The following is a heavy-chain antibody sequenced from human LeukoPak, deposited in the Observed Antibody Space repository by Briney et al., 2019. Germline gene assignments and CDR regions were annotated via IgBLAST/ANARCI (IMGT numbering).Heavy chain of an antibody. D-gene: IGHD3-10*01. J-gene: IGHJ6*03. CDR3: ARVGQYYYGSGSYSASYYYYYYYMDV. Sequence: ASVKVSCKASGGTFSSYAISWVRQAPGQGLEWMGGIIPIFGTANYAQKFQGRVTITADESTSTAYMELSSLRSEDTAVYYCARVGQYYYGSGSYSASYYYYYYYMDVWGKGTTVTISS. CDR1: GGTFSSYA. V-gene: IGHV1-69*13. CDR2: IIPIFGTA.